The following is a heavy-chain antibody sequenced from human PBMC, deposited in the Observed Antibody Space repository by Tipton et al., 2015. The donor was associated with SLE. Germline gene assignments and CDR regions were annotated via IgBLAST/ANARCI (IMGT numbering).Heavy chain of an antibody. CDR3: ARMIFYESFPDYFDH. Sequence: TLSLTCTVSGVSITSGTYYWSWIRQPAGKGLEWIGRIYSSGSTNYNPSLKSRVTISVDTSKNQFYLRLNSVTAADTAVYYCARMIFYESFPDYFDHWGQGTLVTVSS. D-gene: IGHD3/OR15-3a*01. J-gene: IGHJ4*02. V-gene: IGHV4-61*02. CDR2: IYSSGST. CDR1: GVSITSGTYY.